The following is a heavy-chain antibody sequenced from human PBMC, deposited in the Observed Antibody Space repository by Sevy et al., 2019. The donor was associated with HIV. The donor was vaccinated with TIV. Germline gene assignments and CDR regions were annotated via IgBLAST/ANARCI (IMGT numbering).Heavy chain of an antibody. D-gene: IGHD3-10*01. CDR2: ISGSGGST. CDR3: AKGSGFGELLPYYFDY. CDR1: GFTFSNYA. J-gene: IGHJ4*02. Sequence: GGSLRLSCAASGFTFSNYAMSWVRQAPGKGLERVSAISGSGGSTYYVDSVKGRFTISRDNSKSTLYLQMNSLRAEDTAVFYCAKGSGFGELLPYYFDYWGQGTLVTVSS. V-gene: IGHV3-23*01.